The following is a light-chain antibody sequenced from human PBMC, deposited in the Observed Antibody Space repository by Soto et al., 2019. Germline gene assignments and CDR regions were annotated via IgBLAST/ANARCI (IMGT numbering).Light chain of an antibody. CDR1: QGISSY. CDR2: AAS. V-gene: IGKV1-9*01. CDR3: QHRDT. J-gene: IGKJ3*01. Sequence: IQLTQSPSFLSASVGDRVTITCRASQGISSYLAWYQQKPGKAPNLLIYAASTLQSGVPSRFRGSRSGTEFTLTISSLPPEDFATYYCQHRDTFGPGTKVDIK.